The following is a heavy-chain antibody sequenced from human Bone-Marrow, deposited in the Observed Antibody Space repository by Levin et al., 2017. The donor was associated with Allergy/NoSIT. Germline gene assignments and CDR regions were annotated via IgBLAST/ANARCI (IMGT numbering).Heavy chain of an antibody. CDR1: GFTVNYNY. V-gene: IGHV3-53*01. CDR3: ARDHSRDYQYGMDV. J-gene: IGHJ6*02. Sequence: GESLKISCAVSGFTVNYNYVSWVRQAPGKGLEWVSLIYSDGSTYYADSVKGRFTISRDNSKNTLYLQMNSLRAEDTAVYYCARDHSRDYQYGMDVWGQGTTVTVSS. D-gene: IGHD1-26*01. CDR2: IYSDGST.